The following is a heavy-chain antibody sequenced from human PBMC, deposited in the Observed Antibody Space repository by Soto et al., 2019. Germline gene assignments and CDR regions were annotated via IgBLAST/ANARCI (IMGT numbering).Heavy chain of an antibody. V-gene: IGHV3-15*07. J-gene: IGHJ4*02. CDR1: GVTSSNVW. CDR3: TAANCDY. D-gene: IGHD6-25*01. Sequence: EVQLVESGGGLVKPGESLRLSCAASGVTSSNVWMNWVRQAPGKGLEWVGRIKSKTDGETIEYAAPVKGRFSITRDDSQNTLFLQMNSLKTEDTATYYCTAANCDYWGQGTLVTVSS. CDR2: IKSKTDGETI.